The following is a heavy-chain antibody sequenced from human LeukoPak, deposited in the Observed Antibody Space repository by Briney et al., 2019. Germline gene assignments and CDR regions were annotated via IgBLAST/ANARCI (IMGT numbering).Heavy chain of an antibody. CDR3: AKGTAVTPLYYFDY. Sequence: GGSLRLSCVASGFTFTNFSMTWVRQPPGKGLEWVSSITGSSGTTYDADSVRGRFTISRDVSKNTLYLQMNGLRAEDTATYYCAKGTAVTPLYYFDYWGQGVLVTVSS. J-gene: IGHJ4*02. CDR2: ITGSSGTT. V-gene: IGHV3-23*01. CDR1: GFTFTNFS. D-gene: IGHD4-17*01.